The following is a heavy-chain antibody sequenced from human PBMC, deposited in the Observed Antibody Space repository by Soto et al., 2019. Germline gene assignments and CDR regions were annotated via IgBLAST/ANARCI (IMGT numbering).Heavy chain of an antibody. V-gene: IGHV3-9*01. CDR3: AKDRNGALYYLDY. J-gene: IGHJ4*02. CDR2: ISWNSGSI. D-gene: IGHD2-8*01. Sequence: GGSLRLSCAASGFTFDDYAMHWVRQAPGKGLEWVSGISWNSGSIGYADSVKGRFTISRDNAKNSLYLQMNSLRAEDTALYYCAKDRNGALYYLDYWGQGTLVTVSS. CDR1: GFTFDDYA.